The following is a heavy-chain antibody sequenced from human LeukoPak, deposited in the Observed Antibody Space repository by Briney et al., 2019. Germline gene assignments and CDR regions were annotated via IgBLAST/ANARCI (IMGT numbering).Heavy chain of an antibody. CDR2: IKQDGSEK. D-gene: IGHD6-25*01. Sequence: GGSLRLSCAASGFTFSSYWMSWVRQAPGKGLEWVANIKQDGSEKYYVDSVKGRFTISRDNAKNSLYLQMNSLRAEDTAVYYCARDGRIAAIPDAFDIWGQGTMVTVSS. V-gene: IGHV3-7*01. CDR3: ARDGRIAAIPDAFDI. J-gene: IGHJ3*02. CDR1: GFTFSSYW.